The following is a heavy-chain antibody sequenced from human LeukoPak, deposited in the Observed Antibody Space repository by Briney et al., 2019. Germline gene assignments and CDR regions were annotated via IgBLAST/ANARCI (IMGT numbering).Heavy chain of an antibody. D-gene: IGHD5-18*01. Sequence: SETLSLTCAVSGGSISSGGYSWSWIRQPPGKGLEWIGYIYYSDTYYNPSLKSRVTISADTSNNQFSPKLSSVTAADTAVYYCARGKARGYSYGHWYFDLWGRGTLVTVSS. CDR3: ARGKARGYSYGHWYFDL. CDR2: IYYSDT. CDR1: GGSISSGGYS. V-gene: IGHV4-30-4*07. J-gene: IGHJ2*01.